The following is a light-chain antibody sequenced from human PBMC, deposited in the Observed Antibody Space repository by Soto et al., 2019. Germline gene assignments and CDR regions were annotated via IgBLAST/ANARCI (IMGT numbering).Light chain of an antibody. CDR2: GAS. CDR1: QSVSSK. V-gene: IGKV3-15*01. CDR3: QQYNKWYT. J-gene: IGKJ2*01. Sequence: EVVMTQSPATLSVSPGERATLSCSASQSVSSKLAWYQHNPGQAPRRLSYGASTRATGIPARFSGSGSGTEFTLTISSLQSEDFAVYYCQQYNKWYTFGQGTKLELK.